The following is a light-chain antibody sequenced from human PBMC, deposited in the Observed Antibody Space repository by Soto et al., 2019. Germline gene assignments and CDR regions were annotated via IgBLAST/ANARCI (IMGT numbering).Light chain of an antibody. V-gene: IGKV3-20*01. J-gene: IGKJ1*01. CDR1: QSFGSSY. Sequence: EIVLTQSPGTLSLSPGDRATLSCRASQSFGSSYLAWYQKKPGQAPRLLIFGASTRATGIPDRFSGSGSRTDFTLTISRLETEDFAVYYCQQFGSSPWTFGQGTKVEIK. CDR3: QQFGSSPWT. CDR2: GAS.